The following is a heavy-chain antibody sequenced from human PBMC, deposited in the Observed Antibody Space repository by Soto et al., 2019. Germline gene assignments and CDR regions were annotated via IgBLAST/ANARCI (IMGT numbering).Heavy chain of an antibody. CDR1: GFTFSSYW. Sequence: GGSLRLSCAASGFTFSSYWMSWVRQAPGKGLEWVANIKQDGSEKYYVDSVKGRFTISRDNAKNSLYLQMNSLRAEDTAVYYCARESGSDFWSGYYYFDYWGQGTLVTVSS. V-gene: IGHV3-7*01. J-gene: IGHJ4*02. CDR3: ARESGSDFWSGYYYFDY. CDR2: IKQDGSEK. D-gene: IGHD3-3*01.